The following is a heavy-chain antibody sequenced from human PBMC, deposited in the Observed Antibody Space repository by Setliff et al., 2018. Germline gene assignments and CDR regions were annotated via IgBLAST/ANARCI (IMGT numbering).Heavy chain of an antibody. CDR2: IYTSGST. Sequence: SETLSLTCTVSGGSISSGSYYWSWIRQPAGKGLEWIGRIYTSGSTNYNPALKSRVTISVDTSKNQFSLKLSSVTAADTAVYYCARGGLWFGELLWKYYYYGMDVWGQGTTVTVSS. CDR3: ARGGLWFGELLWKYYYYGMDV. CDR1: GGSISSGSYY. J-gene: IGHJ6*02. V-gene: IGHV4-61*02. D-gene: IGHD3-10*01.